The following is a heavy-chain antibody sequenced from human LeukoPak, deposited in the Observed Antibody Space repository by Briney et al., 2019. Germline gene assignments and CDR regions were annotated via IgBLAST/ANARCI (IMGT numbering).Heavy chain of an antibody. D-gene: IGHD2-2*02. Sequence: PSETLSLTCAVYGGSFSGYYWSWIRQPPGKGLEWIGEINHSGSTNYNPSLKSRVTISVDTSKNQFSLKLSSVTAADTAVYYCASRGRPAAIWEYYFDYWGQGTLVTVSS. V-gene: IGHV4-34*01. CDR3: ASRGRPAAIWEYYFDY. CDR1: GGSFSGYY. J-gene: IGHJ4*02. CDR2: INHSGST.